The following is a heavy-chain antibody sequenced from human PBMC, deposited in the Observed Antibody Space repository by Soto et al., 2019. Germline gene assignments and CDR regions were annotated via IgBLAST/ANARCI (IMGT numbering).Heavy chain of an antibody. D-gene: IGHD5-12*01. J-gene: IGHJ6*03. CDR3: DRDAWLRKDYRYYMDV. CDR1: GYTFSNYY. V-gene: IGHV1-46*03. CDR2: INPSGGST. Sequence: QVQLVQSGAEVKKPGASVKVSCKASGYTFSNYYIHWVRQAPGQGLEWMGIINPSGGSTTYPQKFQGRVTVTSDSPMSSVDKQLSSLRSEDTAVYYCDRDAWLRKDYRYYMDVCGRGTKVTVSS.